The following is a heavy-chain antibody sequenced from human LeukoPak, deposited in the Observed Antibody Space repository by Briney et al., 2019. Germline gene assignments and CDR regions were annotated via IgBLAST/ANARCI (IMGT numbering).Heavy chain of an antibody. Sequence: GGSLRLSCAASGFTFDDYGMSWVRQAPGKGLEWVAVISYDGSNKYYADSVKGRFTISRDNSKNTLYLQMNSLRAEDTAVYYCAALGYSSGWSSPFYYYYYMDVWGKGTTVTVSS. J-gene: IGHJ6*03. CDR3: AALGYSSGWSSPFYYYYYMDV. D-gene: IGHD6-19*01. CDR2: ISYDGSNK. V-gene: IGHV3-30*03. CDR1: GFTFDDYG.